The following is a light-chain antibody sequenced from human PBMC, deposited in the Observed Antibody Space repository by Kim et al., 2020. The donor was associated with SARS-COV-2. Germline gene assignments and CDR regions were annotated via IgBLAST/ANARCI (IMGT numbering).Light chain of an antibody. CDR3: CSYAGSSTYV. J-gene: IGLJ1*01. V-gene: IGLV2-23*01. Sequence: QSALTQPASVSGSPGQSITISCTGTSSDVGSYNLVSWYQQHPGKAPKLMTYEGSKRPSGVSNRFSGSKSGNTAPLTISGLQAEDEADYYCCSYAGSSTYVFGTGTKVTVL. CDR1: SSDVGSYNL. CDR2: EGS.